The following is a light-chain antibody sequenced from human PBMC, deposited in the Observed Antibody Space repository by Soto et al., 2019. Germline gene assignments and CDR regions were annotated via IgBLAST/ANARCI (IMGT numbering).Light chain of an antibody. Sequence: EIRFSEFPGHLFFYPRGRGHLSCRARQSVSSSSLTWYQQKPGQAPRLLIYGASTRATGIPDRFSGSGSGTDSTLTISRLEPEDFAVYYCQQYGSSPTWTFGQGTKVE. CDR1: QSVSSSS. CDR3: QQYGSSPTWT. V-gene: IGKV3-20*01. J-gene: IGKJ1*01. CDR2: GAS.